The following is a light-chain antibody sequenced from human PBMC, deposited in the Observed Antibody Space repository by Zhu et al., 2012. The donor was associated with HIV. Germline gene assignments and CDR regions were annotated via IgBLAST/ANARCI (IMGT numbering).Light chain of an antibody. Sequence: EIVLTQSPGTLSVSPGERATLSCRASQSVSGTYLAWYQQRPGQGPRLLIYGGSSRATDIPDRFSGSGSGTDFTLTISRLEPEDFALYHCQQYDSSPWTFGQGTKVE. CDR1: QSVSGTY. CDR3: QQYDSSPWT. J-gene: IGKJ1*01. V-gene: IGKV3-20*01. CDR2: GGS.